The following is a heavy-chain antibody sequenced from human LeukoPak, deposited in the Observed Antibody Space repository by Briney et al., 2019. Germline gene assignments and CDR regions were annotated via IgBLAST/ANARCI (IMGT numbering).Heavy chain of an antibody. J-gene: IGHJ4*02. CDR3: AKDSWELLYYFDY. CDR2: ISYDGSNK. V-gene: IGHV3-30*18. CDR1: GFTFSSYG. Sequence: GRSLRLSCAASGFTFSSYGVHWVRQAPGKGREWVAVISYDGSNKYYADSVKGRFTISRDNSKNTLYLQMNSLRAEDTAVYYCAKDSWELLYYFDYWGQGTLVTVSS. D-gene: IGHD1-26*01.